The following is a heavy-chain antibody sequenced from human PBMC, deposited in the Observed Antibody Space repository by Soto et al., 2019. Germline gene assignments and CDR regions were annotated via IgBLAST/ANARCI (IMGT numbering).Heavy chain of an antibody. Sequence: EVQLVESGGGLVQPGRSLRLSCAASGFTFDDYAMHWVRQAPGKGLEWVSGISWNSGSIGYADSVKGRFTISRDNAKNSLYLQMNSLRAEDTALYYCAKGGLLLTEGVEYWGQGTLVTVSS. D-gene: IGHD2-15*01. CDR2: ISWNSGSI. V-gene: IGHV3-9*01. CDR3: AKGGLLLTEGVEY. J-gene: IGHJ4*02. CDR1: GFTFDDYA.